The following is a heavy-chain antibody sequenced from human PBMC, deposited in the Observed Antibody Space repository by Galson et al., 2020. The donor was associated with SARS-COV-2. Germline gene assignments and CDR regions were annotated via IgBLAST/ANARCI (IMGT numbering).Heavy chain of an antibody. D-gene: IGHD2-21*01. CDR2: IYYSGST. CDR1: GGSISSNSYY. V-gene: IGHV4-39*01. CDR3: ARQYRLFPPDY. Sequence: SETLSLTCTVSGGSISSNSYYWGWIRQPPGKGLEWIGSIYYSGSTYYNPALKSRVTISVDTSKNQFSLKLSSVTAADTAVYYCARQYRLFPPDYWGQGTLVTVSS. J-gene: IGHJ4*02.